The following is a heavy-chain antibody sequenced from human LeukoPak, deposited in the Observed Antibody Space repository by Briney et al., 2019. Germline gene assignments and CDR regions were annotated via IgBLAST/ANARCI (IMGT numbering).Heavy chain of an antibody. Sequence: ASVKVSCKASGGTFSSYAISWVRQAPGQGLEWMGGIIPIFGTANYAQKFQGRVTITTDESTSTAYMELSSLRSEDTAVYYCARESLGSSGWYVIGDDYWGQGTLVTVSS. CDR3: ARESLGSSGWYVIGDDY. CDR2: IIPIFGTA. J-gene: IGHJ4*02. D-gene: IGHD6-19*01. CDR1: GGTFSSYA. V-gene: IGHV1-69*05.